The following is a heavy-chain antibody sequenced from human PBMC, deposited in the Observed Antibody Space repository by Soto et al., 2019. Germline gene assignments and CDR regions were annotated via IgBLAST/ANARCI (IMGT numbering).Heavy chain of an antibody. CDR1: GGSISSSSYY. V-gene: IGHV4-39*01. CDR3: ARGDRENYYYYYTDV. Sequence: SETLSLTCTVSGGSISSSSYYWGWIRQPPGKGLEWIGTVYYSGDTYYNPSLKSRVTISVDTSKNQFSLKLNSVTAADTAVYFCARGDRENYYYYYTDVWGKGTTVTVSS. CDR2: VYYSGDT. D-gene: IGHD1-26*01. J-gene: IGHJ6*03.